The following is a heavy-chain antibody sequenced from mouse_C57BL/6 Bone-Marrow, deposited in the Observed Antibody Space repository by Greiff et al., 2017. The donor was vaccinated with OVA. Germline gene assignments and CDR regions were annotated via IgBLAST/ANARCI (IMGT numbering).Heavy chain of an antibody. Sequence: QVQLKESGPGLVKPSQSLFLTCSITGFPITSGYYWIWIRQSPGKPLEWMGYITHSGETFYNPSLQSPISITRETSKNQFFLQLNSVTTEDTAMYYCAGMGHYYAMDYWGQGTSVTVSS. CDR3: AGMGHYYAMDY. CDR1: GFPITSGYY. J-gene: IGHJ4*01. V-gene: IGHV12-3*01. D-gene: IGHD2-3*01. CDR2: ITHSGET.